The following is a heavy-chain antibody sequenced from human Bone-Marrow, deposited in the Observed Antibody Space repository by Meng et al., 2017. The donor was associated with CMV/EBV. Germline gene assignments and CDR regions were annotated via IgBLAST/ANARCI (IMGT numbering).Heavy chain of an antibody. CDR2: ISWNSGSI. J-gene: IGHJ6*02. D-gene: IGHD3-3*01. CDR3: AKDIGHDFPLSYGMDV. Sequence: SLKISCAASGFTFDDYAMHWVRQAPGKGLEWVSGISWNSGSIGYADSVKGRFTISRDNAKNSLYLQMNSLRAEDMALYYCAKDIGHDFPLSYGMDVWGQGTTVTVPS. V-gene: IGHV3-9*03. CDR1: GFTFDDYA.